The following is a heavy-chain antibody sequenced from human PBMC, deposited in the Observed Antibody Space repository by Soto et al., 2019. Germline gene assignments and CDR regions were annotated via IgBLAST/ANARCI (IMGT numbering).Heavy chain of an antibody. D-gene: IGHD3-3*01. CDR3: ARSSGGNFGIIIEGSNWFDP. Sequence: QVQLVQSGAEVKRPGASVKVSCKAPGDTFTSYYLNWVRQAPGQGLEWMGVINPHGGSTKYAQNSQGRITMTRDTSRSTVYMELSSLRSDDTAIYYCARSSGGNFGIIIEGSNWFDPWGQGTLVTVSS. CDR1: GDTFTSYY. CDR2: INPHGGST. J-gene: IGHJ5*02. V-gene: IGHV1-46*01.